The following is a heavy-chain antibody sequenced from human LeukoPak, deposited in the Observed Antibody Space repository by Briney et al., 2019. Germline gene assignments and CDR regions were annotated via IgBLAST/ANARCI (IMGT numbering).Heavy chain of an antibody. CDR3: ARDHVKLGSNFHPFDAFDI. V-gene: IGHV7-4-1*02. Sequence: ASVKVSCKASGYTFTSYAMNWVRQAPGQGLEWMGWINTNTGNPTYAQGFTGRFVFSLDTSVSTAYLQISSLKTEDIAVYYCARDHVKLGSNFHPFDAFDIWGQGTMVTVSS. D-gene: IGHD7-27*01. J-gene: IGHJ3*02. CDR1: GYTFTSYA. CDR2: INTNTGNP.